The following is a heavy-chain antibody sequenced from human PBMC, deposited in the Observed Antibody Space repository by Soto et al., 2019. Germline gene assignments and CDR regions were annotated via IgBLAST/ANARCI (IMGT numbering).Heavy chain of an antibody. D-gene: IGHD2-21*02. CDR3: ARGYCGGDRYLEDSYGMEV. CDR2: IIPIFGTA. Sequence: GASVKVSCKACGCTFSSYAISWVRQAAGQGREWMGGIIPIFGTANYAQKFQGRVTITADESTSTAYMELSSLRSEDTAVYYCARGYCGGDRYLEDSYGMEVWGQGTTVSVSS. V-gene: IGHV1-69*13. J-gene: IGHJ6*01. CDR1: GCTFSSYA.